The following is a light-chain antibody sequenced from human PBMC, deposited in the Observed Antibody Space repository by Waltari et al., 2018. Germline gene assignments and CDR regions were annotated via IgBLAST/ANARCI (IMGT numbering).Light chain of an antibody. Sequence: DIQMTQSPSTLSAFVGDRVTITCRASEGVNSWFAWYQEKPGKAPKLLIQKASNLETGVPSRFSGSGSGTEFTLTISSLQADDCATYYCQQYRINPWTFGQGTKVEV. CDR1: EGVNSW. CDR2: KAS. CDR3: QQYRINPWT. J-gene: IGKJ1*01. V-gene: IGKV1-5*03.